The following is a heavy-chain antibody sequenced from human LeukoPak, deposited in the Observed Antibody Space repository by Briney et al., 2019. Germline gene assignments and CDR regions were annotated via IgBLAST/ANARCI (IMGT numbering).Heavy chain of an antibody. CDR3: ARHRRSSGWPYYFDY. D-gene: IGHD6-19*01. J-gene: IGHJ4*02. V-gene: IGHV4-39*01. Sequence: PSETLSLTRTVSGGSITSYSYHWGWIRQPPGKGLEWIASIYYGGDTNYNPSLKSRVTISVDTSKNQFSLKLISVTAADTAVYYCARHRRSSGWPYYFDYWGQGALVAVSS. CDR1: GGSITSYSYH. CDR2: IYYGGDT.